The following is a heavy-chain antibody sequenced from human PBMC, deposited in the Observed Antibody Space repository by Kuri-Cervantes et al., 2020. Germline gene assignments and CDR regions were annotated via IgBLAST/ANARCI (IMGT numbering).Heavy chain of an antibody. D-gene: IGHD4-17*01. CDR3: ARDEQAVTFLYYYMDV. J-gene: IGHJ6*03. CDR1: GFTFSSYA. CDR2: ISYDGSNK. Sequence: GGSLRLSCAASGFTFSSYAMHWVRQAPGKGLEWVAVISYDGSNKYYADSVKGRFTISRDNAKNTLYLQMNSLRAEDTAVYYCARDEQAVTFLYYYMDVWGKGTTVTVSS. V-gene: IGHV3-30-3*01.